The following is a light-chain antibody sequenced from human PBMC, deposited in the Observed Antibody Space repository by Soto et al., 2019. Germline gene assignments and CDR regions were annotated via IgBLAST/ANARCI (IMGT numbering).Light chain of an antibody. CDR2: EVS. J-gene: IGLJ2*01. CDR1: SSDVGGYNY. CDR3: SSYAGSNNLGVV. V-gene: IGLV2-8*01. Sequence: QSALTQPPSASGSPGQSVTISCTGTSSDVGGYNYVSWYQQHPGKAPKLMIYEVSKRPSGVPDRFSGSKSGNTASLTVSGLQAEDEADCYCSSYAGSNNLGVVFGGGTKLTVL.